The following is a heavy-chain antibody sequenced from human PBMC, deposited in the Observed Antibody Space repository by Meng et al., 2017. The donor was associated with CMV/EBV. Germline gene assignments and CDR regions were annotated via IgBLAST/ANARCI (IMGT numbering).Heavy chain of an antibody. J-gene: IGHJ4*02. CDR2: IYTSRST. Sequence: QVPLQESGPGLVKPAETLSLTCTVSGGSISSDYWSWIRQPAGKGLEWIGRIYTSRSTNYNPSLKSRVTMSVDTSKNQFSLELRSVTAADTAVYYCARVLRWNGVIDYWGQGTLVTVSS. CDR1: GGSISSDY. CDR3: ARVLRWNGVIDY. V-gene: IGHV4-4*07. D-gene: IGHD4-23*01.